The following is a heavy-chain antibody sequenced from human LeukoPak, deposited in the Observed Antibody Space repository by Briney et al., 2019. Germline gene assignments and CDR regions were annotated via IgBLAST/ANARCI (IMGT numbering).Heavy chain of an antibody. J-gene: IGHJ4*02. CDR2: ISYGGNVR. Sequence: GRSLRLSCAASGFTFNNYPMHWVRQAPGKGLEWVAVISYGGNVRYHADSVKGRFTISRDGSKSTLYLEMSSLRDEDTAVYYCARDSRRGSPDYLDYWGQGTLVTVSS. CDR3: ARDSRRGSPDYLDY. CDR1: GFTFNNYP. D-gene: IGHD1-26*01. V-gene: IGHV3-30*04.